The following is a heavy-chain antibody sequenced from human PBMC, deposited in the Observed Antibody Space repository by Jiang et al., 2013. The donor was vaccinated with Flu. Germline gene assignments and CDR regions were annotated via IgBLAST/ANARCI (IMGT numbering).Heavy chain of an antibody. CDR2: IYYSGST. CDR1: GGSISSYY. Sequence: LLKPSETLSLTCTVSGGSISSYYWSWIRQPPGKGLEWIGYIYYSGSTNYNPSLKSRVTISVDTSKNQFSLKLSSVTAADTAVYYCAREDRGYFDYWGQGTLVTVSS. J-gene: IGHJ4*02. V-gene: IGHV4-59*01. CDR3: AREDRGYFDY. D-gene: IGHD2-15*01.